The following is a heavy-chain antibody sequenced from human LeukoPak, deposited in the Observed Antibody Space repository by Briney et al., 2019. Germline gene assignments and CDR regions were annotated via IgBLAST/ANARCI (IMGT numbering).Heavy chain of an antibody. D-gene: IGHD5-18*01. Sequence: GGSLRLSCAASGFTVSSNYMSWVRQAPGKGLEWVSAISGSGGSTYYADSVKGRFTISRDNSKNTLYLQMNSLRVEDTAVYYCAKDSAIQLPFYYFDYWGQGTLVTVSS. V-gene: IGHV3-23*01. CDR1: GFTVSSNY. CDR2: ISGSGGST. J-gene: IGHJ4*02. CDR3: AKDSAIQLPFYYFDY.